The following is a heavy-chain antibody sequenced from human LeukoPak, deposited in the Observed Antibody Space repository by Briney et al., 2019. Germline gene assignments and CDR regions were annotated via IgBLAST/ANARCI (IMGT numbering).Heavy chain of an antibody. Sequence: QPGGSLRLSCAASGFTVSSNYMSWVRQAPGKGLEWVSVIYSGGSTYYADSVKGRFTISRDNSKNTLYLQMNSLRAEDTAVYYCAKDTSIGRYCTNGVCSPFDYWGQGTLVTVSS. CDR2: IYSGGST. CDR1: GFTVSSNY. D-gene: IGHD2-8*01. J-gene: IGHJ4*02. V-gene: IGHV3-53*01. CDR3: AKDTSIGRYCTNGVCSPFDY.